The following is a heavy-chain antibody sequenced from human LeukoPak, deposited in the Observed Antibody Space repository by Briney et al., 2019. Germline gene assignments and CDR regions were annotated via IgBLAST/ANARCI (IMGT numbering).Heavy chain of an antibody. Sequence: GGSLRLCCAASGFTFSSYAMSWVRQAPGKGLEWVAVISYDGSNKYYADSVKGRFTISRDNSKNTLYLQMNSLRAEDTAVYYCAKAGETGPADNWFDPWGQGTLVTVSS. CDR2: ISYDGSNK. D-gene: IGHD3-16*01. V-gene: IGHV3-30*18. CDR3: AKAGETGPADNWFDP. J-gene: IGHJ5*02. CDR1: GFTFSSYA.